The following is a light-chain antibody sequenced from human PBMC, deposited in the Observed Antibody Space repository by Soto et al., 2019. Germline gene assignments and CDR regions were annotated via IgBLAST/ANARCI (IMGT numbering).Light chain of an antibody. J-gene: IGKJ5*01. CDR3: QQYNSWPLIT. V-gene: IGKV3-15*01. CDR1: QTVSRH. Sequence: EIVMTQSPGTLSVSPGERATLSCRASQTVSRHLPWYQQKPGQAPRLLIFGASTRATGIPDRFSGSGSGTDFPRTIRFLQSEDCAVYYCQQYNSWPLITFGPGTRLDIK. CDR2: GAS.